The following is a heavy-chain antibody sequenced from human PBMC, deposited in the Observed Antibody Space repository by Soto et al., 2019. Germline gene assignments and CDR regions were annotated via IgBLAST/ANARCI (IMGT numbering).Heavy chain of an antibody. D-gene: IGHD3-10*01. CDR1: GFTFSSYG. CDR2: IWYDGSNK. Sequence: GGSLRLSCAASGFTFSSYGMHWVRQAPGKGLEWVAVIWYDGSNKYYADSVKGRFTISRDNSKNTLYLQMNSLRAEDTAVYYCARMYGSGSAYYYYYMDVWGKGTTVTVSS. J-gene: IGHJ6*03. CDR3: ARMYGSGSAYYYYYMDV. V-gene: IGHV3-33*01.